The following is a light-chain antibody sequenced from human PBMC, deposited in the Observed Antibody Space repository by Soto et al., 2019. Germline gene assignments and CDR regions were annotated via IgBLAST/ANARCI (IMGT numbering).Light chain of an antibody. V-gene: IGKV3-20*01. CDR3: HQYGASPQT. CDR2: GAS. J-gene: IGKJ1*01. CDR1: QSVSSSY. Sequence: ELVLPQSPGTLSLSPGASATLSCRASQSVSSSYLAWYQHKRGQAPRLLMYGASSRATGVPDRFSGWGSGTDFTLTISRLEPEEFAVYYCHQYGASPQTFGQGTKVDIK.